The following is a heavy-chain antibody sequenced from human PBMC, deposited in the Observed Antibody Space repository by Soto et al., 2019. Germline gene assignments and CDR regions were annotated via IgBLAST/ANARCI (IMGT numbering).Heavy chain of an antibody. CDR3: ATRITVFGLLIPPFDP. CDR1: GGSVNGYY. Sequence: PSETLSLTCAVYGGSVNGYYWNWIRQPPGKGLEWIGEINHIGGTHYNPSLKSRGTMSVDTSKNQFSLRLSSVTAADTAIYYCATRITVFGLLIPPFDPWGQGTQVTVSS. CDR2: INHIGGT. D-gene: IGHD3-3*01. J-gene: IGHJ5*02. V-gene: IGHV4-34*01.